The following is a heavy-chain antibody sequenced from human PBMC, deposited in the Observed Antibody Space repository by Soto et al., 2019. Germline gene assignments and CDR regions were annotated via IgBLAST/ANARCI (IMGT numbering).Heavy chain of an antibody. D-gene: IGHD2-21*01. V-gene: IGHV3-15*01. CDR1: GLPFSNAW. Sequence: GGSLRLSCAASGLPFSNAWMSWVRQAPGKGLEWVGRIKSKADDEKTDYAEPVKGRFTFSRDDSKNTLYLQMNSLKTEDTALYYCTTAYVVSAFDIWGQGTMVTVSS. CDR2: IKSKADDEKT. CDR3: TTAYVVSAFDI. J-gene: IGHJ3*02.